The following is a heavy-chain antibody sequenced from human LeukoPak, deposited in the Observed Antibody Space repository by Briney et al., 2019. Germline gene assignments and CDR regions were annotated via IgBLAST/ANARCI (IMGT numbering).Heavy chain of an antibody. V-gene: IGHV3-53*01. CDR1: GFTVSSNY. CDR3: ARDWGDIVVVVAATDAFDI. CDR2: IYSGGST. J-gene: IGHJ3*02. D-gene: IGHD2-15*01. Sequence: PGGSLRLSCAASGFTVSSNYMSWVRQAPGKGLEWVSVIYSGGSTYYADSVKGRFTISRDNAKNSLYLQMNSLRAEDTAVYYCARDWGDIVVVVAATDAFDIWGQGTMVTVSS.